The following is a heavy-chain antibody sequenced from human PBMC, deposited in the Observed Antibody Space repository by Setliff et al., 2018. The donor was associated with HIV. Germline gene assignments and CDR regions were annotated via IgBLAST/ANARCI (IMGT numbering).Heavy chain of an antibody. D-gene: IGHD2-21*02. CDR1: GDTDFY. CDR2: IHASGKA. V-gene: IGHV4-4*09. Sequence: SETLSLTCTVSGDTDFYWSWSRQSPGKGLEWIGYIHASGKANYNPSLKSRVTISLDTSKMQFSLRLTSVTAADTAVYYCATLDPSGGNFLAYWGQGTLGTVSS. J-gene: IGHJ4*02. CDR3: ATLDPSGGNFLAY.